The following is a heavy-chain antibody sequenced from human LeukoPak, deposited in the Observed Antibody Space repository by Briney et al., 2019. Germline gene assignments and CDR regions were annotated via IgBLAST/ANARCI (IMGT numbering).Heavy chain of an antibody. V-gene: IGHV3-23*01. CDR3: AIDPVQPLGY. CDR1: GFTFSSYA. J-gene: IGHJ4*02. Sequence: PGGSLRLSCAASGFTFSSYAMSWVRQAPGKGLECVSAISGSGGSTYYADSVKGRFTISRDNSKNTLYLQMNSLRAEDTAVYYCAIDPVQPLGYWGQGTLVTVSS. CDR2: ISGSGGST. D-gene: IGHD2-2*01.